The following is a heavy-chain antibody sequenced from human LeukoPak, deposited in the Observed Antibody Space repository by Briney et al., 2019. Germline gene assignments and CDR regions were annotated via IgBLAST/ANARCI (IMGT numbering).Heavy chain of an antibody. Sequence: SETLSLTCTVSGGSINNYYWSWIRQPPGKGLEWIGYIHYSGSTNYNPSLKSRVTISVDTSKNDFSLKLNSVTAADTAVYYCAKSNGYGLVDIWGQGTMVTVSS. D-gene: IGHD3-10*01. V-gene: IGHV4-59*12. CDR2: IHYSGST. CDR3: AKSNGYGLVDI. CDR1: GGSINNYY. J-gene: IGHJ3*02.